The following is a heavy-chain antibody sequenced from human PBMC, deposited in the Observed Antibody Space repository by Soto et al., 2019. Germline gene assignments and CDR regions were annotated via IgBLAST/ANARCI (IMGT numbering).Heavy chain of an antibody. CDR2: INSDGSST. Sequence: EVQLVESGGGLVQPGGSLRLSCAASGFTFSSYWMHWVRQAPGKGLVWVSRINSDGSSTSYADSVKGRFTISRDNAKNTLYLQMNSLRAEDTAGYYCARGPEVLRFFFRSERYYMDVWGKGTTVTVSS. J-gene: IGHJ6*03. CDR1: GFTFSSYW. D-gene: IGHD3-3*01. V-gene: IGHV3-74*01. CDR3: ARGPEVLRFFFRSERYYMDV.